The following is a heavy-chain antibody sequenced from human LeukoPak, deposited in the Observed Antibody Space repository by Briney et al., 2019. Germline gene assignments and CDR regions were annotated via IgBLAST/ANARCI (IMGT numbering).Heavy chain of an antibody. CDR3: ARSDQRWLQFAQ. D-gene: IGHD5-24*01. CDR1: GGSISSSSYY. J-gene: IGHJ4*02. V-gene: IGHV4-39*01. CDR2: IYYTGTT. Sequence: SETLSLTCTVSGGSISSSSYYWGWIRQPPGKGRGWIGTIYYTGTTYYNPSLKSRATISVDTSRNQFSLKMRSVTAADTAVYFCARSDQRWLQFAQWGQGSLVTVSS.